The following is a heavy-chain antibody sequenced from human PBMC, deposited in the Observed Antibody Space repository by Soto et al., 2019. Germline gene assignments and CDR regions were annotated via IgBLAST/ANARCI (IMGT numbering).Heavy chain of an antibody. D-gene: IGHD6-13*01. Sequence: QVQLVQSGAEVKKPGASVKVSCKASGYTFTNYYIHWVRQAPGQGLEWMGIINPTSGSTNYAQKFQGRVTLTYDTSTTRFYMELSGLRSEDTAVLYCARDLAAGDHWGQGTLVTVSS. CDR2: INPTSGST. CDR1: GYTFTNYY. V-gene: IGHV1-46*01. J-gene: IGHJ4*02. CDR3: ARDLAAGDH.